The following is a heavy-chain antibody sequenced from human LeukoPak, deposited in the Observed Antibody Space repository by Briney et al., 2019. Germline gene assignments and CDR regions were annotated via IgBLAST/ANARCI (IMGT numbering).Heavy chain of an antibody. CDR2: IYYSGST. V-gene: IGHV4-39*07. CDR1: GGSISSSSYY. J-gene: IGHJ6*02. CDR3: ARGKASTWYYDFWSGWSYGMDV. D-gene: IGHD3-3*01. Sequence: SETLSLTCTVSGGSISSSSYYWGWIRQPPGKGLEWIGSIYYSGSTNYNPSLKSRVTISVDTSKNQFSLKLSSVTAADTAVYYCARGKASTWYYDFWSGWSYGMDVWGQGTTVTVSS.